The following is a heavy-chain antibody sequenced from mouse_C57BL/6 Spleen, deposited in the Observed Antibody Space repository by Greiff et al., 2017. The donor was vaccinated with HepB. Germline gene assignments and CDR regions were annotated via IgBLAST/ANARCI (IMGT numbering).Heavy chain of an antibody. CDR2: INPSNGGT. V-gene: IGHV1-53*01. Sequence: VQLQQPGTELVKPGASVKLSCKASGYTFTSYWMHWVKQRPGQGLEWIGNINPSNGGTNYNEKFKSKATLTGDKSSSTAYMQLRSLTSEDSAVYYCARLDSSGYFDYWGQGTTLTVSS. J-gene: IGHJ2*01. D-gene: IGHD3-2*02. CDR1: GYTFTSYW. CDR3: ARLDSSGYFDY.